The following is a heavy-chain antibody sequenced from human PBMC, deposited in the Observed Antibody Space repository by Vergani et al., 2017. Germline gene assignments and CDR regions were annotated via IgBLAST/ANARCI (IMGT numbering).Heavy chain of an antibody. CDR2: ISWDGGST. CDR3: AKGGPCELLGRDFDY. CDR1: GFTFDDYT. D-gene: IGHD1-26*01. Sequence: EVQLVESGGVVVQPGGSLRLSCAASGFTFDDYTMHWVRQAPGKGLEWVSLISWDGGSTYYADSVKGRFTISRDNSKTSLYLQMNSLRTEDTALYYCAKGGPCELLGRDFDYWGQGTLVTVSS. V-gene: IGHV3-43*01. J-gene: IGHJ4*02.